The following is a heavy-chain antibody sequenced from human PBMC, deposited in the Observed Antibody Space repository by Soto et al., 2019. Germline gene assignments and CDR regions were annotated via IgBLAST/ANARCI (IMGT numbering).Heavy chain of an antibody. V-gene: IGHV3-30*18. CDR1: GFTFSSYG. CDR2: ISYDGSNK. Sequence: GSLRLSCAATGFTFSSYGMHLFRQAPCKGLEWVAVISYDGSNKYYADSVKGRFTISRDSSKNTLYLQMNSLRAEDTAVYYCAKGSRMVRGVGPEYWGQGTMVTLSS. D-gene: IGHD3-10*01. J-gene: IGHJ4*02. CDR3: AKGSRMVRGVGPEY.